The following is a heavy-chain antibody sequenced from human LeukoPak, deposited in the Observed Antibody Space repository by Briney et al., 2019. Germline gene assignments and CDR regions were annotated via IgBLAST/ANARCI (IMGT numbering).Heavy chain of an antibody. CDR1: GYTLSTYY. CDR3: ARALEDYSGHDYGLDY. D-gene: IGHD5-12*01. V-gene: IGHV1-46*01. Sequence: KASGYTLSTYYMHWVRQAPGQGLDWMGIINPSAGGTSYAQKFQGRVTMTRDTSTSTVYMELSSLRSKDTAVYYCARALEDYSGHDYGLDYWGQGTLVTVSS. CDR2: INPSAGGT. J-gene: IGHJ4*02.